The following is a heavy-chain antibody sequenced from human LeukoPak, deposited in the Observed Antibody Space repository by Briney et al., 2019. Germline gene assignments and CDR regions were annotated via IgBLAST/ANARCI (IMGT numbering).Heavy chain of an antibody. CDR3: ARAGASYSFDY. D-gene: IGHD2-21*01. CDR2: LYHSGST. J-gene: IGHJ4*02. Sequence: SETLSLTCSVSGVSISSYYWSWIRQPPGKGLEWIGYLYHSGSTNYNPSLKSRVTISVDTSKNQFSLKLNSVTAADTAVYYCARAGASYSFDYWGQRTLVTVSS. CDR1: GVSISSYY. V-gene: IGHV4-59*01.